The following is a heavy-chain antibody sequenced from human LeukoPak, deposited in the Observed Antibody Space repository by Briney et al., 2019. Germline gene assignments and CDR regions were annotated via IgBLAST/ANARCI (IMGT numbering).Heavy chain of an antibody. CDR3: AKDRRGYDSSDAFDI. D-gene: IGHD3-22*01. V-gene: IGHV3-9*01. CDR2: ISWNSGSI. Sequence: PGGSLRLSCAASGFTFDDYAMHWVRQAPGKGLEWASGISWNSGSIGYADSVKGRFTISRDNAKNSLYLQMNSLRAEDTALYYCAKDRRGYDSSDAFDIWGQGTMVTVSS. J-gene: IGHJ3*02. CDR1: GFTFDDYA.